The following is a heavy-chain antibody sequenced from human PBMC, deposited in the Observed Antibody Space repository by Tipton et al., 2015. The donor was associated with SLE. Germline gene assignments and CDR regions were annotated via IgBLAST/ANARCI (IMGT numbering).Heavy chain of an antibody. CDR1: GYSISSGYY. J-gene: IGHJ4*02. V-gene: IGHV4-38-2*02. CDR2: IYHSGST. D-gene: IGHD6-19*01. Sequence: TLSLTCTVSGYSISSGYYWGWIRQPPGKGLEWIGSIYHSGSTYYNPSLKSRVTISVDTSKNQFSLKLSSVTAADTAVYYCASRAVAGTADYWGQGTLVTVSS. CDR3: ASRAVAGTADY.